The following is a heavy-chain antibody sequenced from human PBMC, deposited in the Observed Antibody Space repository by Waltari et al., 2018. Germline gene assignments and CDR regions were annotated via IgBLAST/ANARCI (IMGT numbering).Heavy chain of an antibody. CDR2: HDPEDGKA. D-gene: IGHD3-10*01. CDR1: GDTFTDNY. CDR3: AAALGGGISASRPFHF. V-gene: IGHV1-69-2*01. Sequence: EVQLLQSGAEVKKPGTPVKISCKVSGDTFTDNYIHWIQQAPGKGLQGMGLHDPEDGKAVYAEKFQGRVTMTADTSIHTAYMELTSLTSEDTAFYYCAAALGGGISASRPFHFWGQGTMITVSS. J-gene: IGHJ3*01.